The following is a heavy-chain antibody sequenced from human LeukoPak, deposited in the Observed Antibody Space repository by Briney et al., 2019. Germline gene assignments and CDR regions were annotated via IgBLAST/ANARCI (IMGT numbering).Heavy chain of an antibody. D-gene: IGHD2-2*01. Sequence: PGGSLRLSCAASGFTFSNAWMSWVRQASGKGLEWVGRIKSKTDGGTTDYAAPVKGRFTISRDDSKNTLYLQMNSLKTEDTAVYYCTTGDIVVVPAAPSYWGQGTLVTVSS. CDR3: TTGDIVVVPAAPSY. CDR2: IKSKTDGGTT. J-gene: IGHJ4*02. V-gene: IGHV3-15*01. CDR1: GFTFSNAW.